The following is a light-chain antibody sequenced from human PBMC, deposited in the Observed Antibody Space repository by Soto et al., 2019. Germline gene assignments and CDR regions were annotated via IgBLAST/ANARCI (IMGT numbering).Light chain of an antibody. CDR1: QGISSY. CDR2: AAS. V-gene: IGKV1-8*01. J-gene: IGKJ4*01. CDR3: QQYYSYPRT. Sequence: AIRMTQSPSSFSASTGDRVTITCRASQGISSYLAWYQQKPGKAPKLLIYAASTLQSVVPSRFSGSGSGTDFTLIISCLQSEDFAAYYCQQYYSYPRTFGGGTKVEIK.